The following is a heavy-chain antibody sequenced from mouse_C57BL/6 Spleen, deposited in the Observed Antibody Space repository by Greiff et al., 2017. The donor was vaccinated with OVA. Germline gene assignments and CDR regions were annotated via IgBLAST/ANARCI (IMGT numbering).Heavy chain of an antibody. V-gene: IGHV14-4*01. CDR2: IDPENGDT. D-gene: IGHD2-5*01. J-gene: IGHJ4*01. CDR1: GFNIKDDY. CDR3: AHYSNAYYAMDY. Sequence: EVQLQQSGAELVRPGASVKLSCTASGFNIKDDYMHWVKQRPEQGLEWIGWIDPENGDTEYASKFQGKATITADTSSNTAYLQLSSLTSEDTAVYYCAHYSNAYYAMDYWGQGTSVTVSS.